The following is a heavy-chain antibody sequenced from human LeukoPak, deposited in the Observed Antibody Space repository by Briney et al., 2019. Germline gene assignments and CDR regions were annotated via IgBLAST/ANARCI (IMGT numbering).Heavy chain of an antibody. D-gene: IGHD4-23*01. CDR2: TYYRSKWYN. CDR1: GDSVSSNSAA. Sequence: SQTLSLTCAISGDSVSSNSAAWNSIRQSPSRGLEWLGKTYYRSKWYNDYAVSMKSRITINPDTSMNHLSLQLNSVTPEGTAVYYGARSVNAGCLDYWVQGALVTVSS. V-gene: IGHV6-1*01. CDR3: ARSVNAGCLDY. J-gene: IGHJ4*02.